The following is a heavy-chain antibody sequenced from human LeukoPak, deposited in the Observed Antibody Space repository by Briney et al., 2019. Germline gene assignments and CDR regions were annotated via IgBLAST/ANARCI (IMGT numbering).Heavy chain of an antibody. J-gene: IGHJ4*02. CDR3: AKGNGWMVRGVITYFDY. CDR2: ISYDGSNK. CDR1: GFNFRAYW. D-gene: IGHD3-10*01. V-gene: IGHV3-30*18. Sequence: PGGSLRLSCTTSGFNFRAYWMGWVRQAPGKGLEWVAVISYDGSNKYYADSVKGRFTISRDNSKNTLYLQMNSLRAEDTAVYYCAKGNGWMVRGVITYFDYWGQGTLVTVSS.